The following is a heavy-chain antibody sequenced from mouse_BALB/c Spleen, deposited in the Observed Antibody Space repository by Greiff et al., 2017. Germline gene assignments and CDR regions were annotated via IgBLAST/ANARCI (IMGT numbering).Heavy chain of an antibody. CDR2: IYPGNSDT. Sequence: VQLQQSGTVLARPGASVKMSCKASGYTFTSYWMHWVKQRPGQGLEWIGAIYPGNSDTSYNQKFKGKAKLTAVTTTSTAYMELSSLTNEDSAVYYCTRNYGNYRLDYWGQGTTLTVSS. CDR3: TRNYGNYRLDY. V-gene: IGHV1-5*01. CDR1: GYTFTSYW. J-gene: IGHJ2*01. D-gene: IGHD2-1*01.